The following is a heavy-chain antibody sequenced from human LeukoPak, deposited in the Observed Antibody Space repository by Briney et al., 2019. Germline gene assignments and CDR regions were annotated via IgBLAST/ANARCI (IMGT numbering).Heavy chain of an antibody. J-gene: IGHJ4*02. CDR3: ARGASGYYLYLFDY. Sequence: SQTLSLTCAISGDSVSSNSAAWNWVRQSPSRGLEWLGRTLYRSKWYNDYAVSVNSRITINPDTSKNQFSLHLNSVTPEDTAVYYCARGASGYYLYLFDYWGQGTLVTVSS. CDR2: TLYRSKWYN. CDR1: GDSVSSNSAA. V-gene: IGHV6-1*01. D-gene: IGHD5-12*01.